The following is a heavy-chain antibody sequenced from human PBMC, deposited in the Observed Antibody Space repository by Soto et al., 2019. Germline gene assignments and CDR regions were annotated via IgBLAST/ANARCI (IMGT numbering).Heavy chain of an antibody. V-gene: IGHV1-2*02. CDR1: GCTFTAYY. D-gene: IGHD3-10*01. CDR3: ARVPCITNTCSPLNWFDP. J-gene: IGHJ5*02. Sequence: LVKVGFKASGCTFTAYYIHCVRQSSGQGLEWMGWINPNSGDPNSAQKFQGRVTMTRETSISTAYMELSRLRSDDTAVYYCARVPCITNTCSPLNWFDPWGQGTLVTESS. CDR2: INPNSGDP.